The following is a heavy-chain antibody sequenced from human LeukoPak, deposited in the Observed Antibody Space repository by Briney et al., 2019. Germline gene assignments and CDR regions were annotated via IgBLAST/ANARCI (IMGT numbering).Heavy chain of an antibody. CDR3: AKPSLAAAGNLWVSGGNWFDS. D-gene: IGHD6-13*01. J-gene: IGHJ5*01. Sequence: GGSLRLSCAASGFTFNSYVMSWVRQAPGKGLEWVSAISGSDGSTYYADSVKGRFTISRDNSKNTLYLQMNSLRAEDTAVYYCAKPSLAAAGNLWVSGGNWFDSWGQGTLVTVSS. CDR2: ISGSDGST. V-gene: IGHV3-23*01. CDR1: GFTFNSYV.